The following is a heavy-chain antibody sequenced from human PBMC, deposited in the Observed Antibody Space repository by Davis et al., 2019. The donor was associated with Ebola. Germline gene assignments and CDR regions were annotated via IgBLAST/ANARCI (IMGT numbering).Heavy chain of an antibody. CDR3: ARGDYAGSSFDY. D-gene: IGHD4-17*01. J-gene: IGHJ4*02. Sequence: SETLSLTCSVSGGSISTYYWNWIRQPPGKGLEWVGCIQNSGSPIYNPFLKSRVTLSVDRSTNQFSLKLTSVTAADTAVYYCARGDYAGSSFDYWGQGTLVTVSS. V-gene: IGHV4-4*09. CDR1: GGSISTYY. CDR2: IQNSGSP.